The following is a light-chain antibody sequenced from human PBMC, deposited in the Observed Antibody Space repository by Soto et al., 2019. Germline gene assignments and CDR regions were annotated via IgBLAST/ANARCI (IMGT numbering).Light chain of an antibody. Sequence: DIQMTQSPSTLSASVGDSVTITCRASQSISNWLAWYQQKPGKAPKLLIYKASSLESGVPSRFSGSGSGTEFTLTISSLQPDDFATYYCQQYNSYSGYTFGQGTKLEIK. V-gene: IGKV1-5*03. CDR3: QQYNSYSGYT. J-gene: IGKJ2*01. CDR2: KAS. CDR1: QSISNW.